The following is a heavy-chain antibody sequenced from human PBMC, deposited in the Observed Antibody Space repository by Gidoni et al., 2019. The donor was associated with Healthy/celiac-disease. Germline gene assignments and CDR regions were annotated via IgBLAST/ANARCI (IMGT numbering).Heavy chain of an antibody. CDR3: ARDSSGFYYYYGMDV. CDR1: GGSFGGYY. V-gene: IGHV4-34*01. J-gene: IGHJ6*02. Sequence: VQLQQWGAGLFKPSGTLSLTCAVYGGSFGGYYWSWIRPHTGKGLEWIGEINHSGSTNYNPSLKSRVTISVDTSTNQFSLKLSSVTAADTAVYYCARDSSGFYYYYGMDVWGQGTTVTVSS. D-gene: IGHD6-19*01. CDR2: INHSGST.